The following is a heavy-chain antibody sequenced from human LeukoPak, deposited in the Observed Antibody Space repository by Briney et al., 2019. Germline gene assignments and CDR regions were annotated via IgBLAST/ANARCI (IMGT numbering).Heavy chain of an antibody. Sequence: SETLSLTCAVYGGSFSGYYWSWIRQPPGKGLEWVGYIFYSGSTNYNPSLKSRVTISVDKSKNQFSLKLKSVTAADTAVYYCARAGAWQIDPWGQGTLVTVSS. CDR2: IFYSGST. V-gene: IGHV4-59*01. J-gene: IGHJ5*02. CDR3: ARAGAWQIDP. D-gene: IGHD3-10*01. CDR1: GGSFSGYY.